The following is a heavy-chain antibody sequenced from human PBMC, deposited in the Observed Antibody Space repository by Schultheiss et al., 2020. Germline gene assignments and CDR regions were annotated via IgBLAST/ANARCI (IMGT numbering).Heavy chain of an antibody. CDR3: ARDRGYYGSGSPDY. V-gene: IGHV1-18*01. Sequence: ASVKVSCKASGGTFSSYAISWVRQAPGQGLEWMGWINPNSGGTNYAQKLQGRVTMTTDTSTSTAYMELRSLRSDDTAVYYCARDRGYYGSGSPDYWGQGTLVTVSS. CDR1: GGTFSSYA. D-gene: IGHD3-10*01. J-gene: IGHJ4*02. CDR2: INPNSGGT.